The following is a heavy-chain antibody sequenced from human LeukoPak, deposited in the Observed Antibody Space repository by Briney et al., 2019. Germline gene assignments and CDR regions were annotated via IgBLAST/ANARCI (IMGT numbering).Heavy chain of an antibody. Sequence: ASVKVSCKASGYTFTGYYMHWVRQAPGQGLEWMGRINPNSGGTNYAQKFQGRVTMTRDTSISTAYMELSRLRSDDTAVYYRAREAVVVVAATDYYYYYMDVWGKGTTVTVSS. V-gene: IGHV1-2*06. CDR3: AREAVVVVAATDYYYYYMDV. J-gene: IGHJ6*03. CDR1: GYTFTGYY. D-gene: IGHD2-15*01. CDR2: INPNSGGT.